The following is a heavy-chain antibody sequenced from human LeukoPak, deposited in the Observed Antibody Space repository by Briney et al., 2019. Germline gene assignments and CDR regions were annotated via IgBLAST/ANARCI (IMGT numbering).Heavy chain of an antibody. J-gene: IGHJ6*03. Sequence: ASVKVSCKASGKTFTGNYMHWVRQAPGQGLEWMGWINPNSGGTNYAQKFQGRVTMTRDTSISTACMELSRLRSDDTAVYYCARAGIAARRGTYYYYYMDVWGKGTTVTVSS. CDR1: GKTFTGNY. CDR3: ARAGIAARRGTYYYYYMDV. D-gene: IGHD6-6*01. V-gene: IGHV1-2*02. CDR2: INPNSGGT.